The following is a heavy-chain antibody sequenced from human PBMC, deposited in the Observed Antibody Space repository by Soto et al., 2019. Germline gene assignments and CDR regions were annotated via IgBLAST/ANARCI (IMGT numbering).Heavy chain of an antibody. V-gene: IGHV1-58*01. J-gene: IGHJ4*02. D-gene: IGHD3-22*01. Sequence: SVKVSFNASGFTFTSSAVQLVRHTRGQRLEWIGWIVVGSGNTNYAQKFQERVTITRDMSTSTAYMELSSLRSEDTAVYYCAAEPYYYDSSGSSPLFDYWGQGTLVTVSS. CDR2: IVVGSGNT. CDR3: AAEPYYYDSSGSSPLFDY. CDR1: GFTFTSSA.